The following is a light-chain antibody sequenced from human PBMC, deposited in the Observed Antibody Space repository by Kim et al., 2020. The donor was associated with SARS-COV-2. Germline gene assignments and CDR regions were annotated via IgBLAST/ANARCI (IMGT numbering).Light chain of an antibody. CDR3: QQRSNWPPMYT. CDR2: EAS. Sequence: PGERATLCCRASQSVSIYFPSYQQKPGQAPRVLIYEASNMATGSPAMFSGNGSGTDFTLTISRLAPEDFAVYYCQQRSNWPPMYTFGQGTTLEI. CDR1: QSVSIY. V-gene: IGKV3-11*01. J-gene: IGKJ2*01.